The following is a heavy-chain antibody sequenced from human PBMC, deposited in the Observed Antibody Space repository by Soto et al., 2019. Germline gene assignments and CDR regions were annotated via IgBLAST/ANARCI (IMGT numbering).Heavy chain of an antibody. CDR1: GGSLSSYP. J-gene: IGHJ6*03. CDR3: ARPTGGHDSGGNYMDV. CDR2: IIPIVGLT. Sequence: QVQLVQSGSEVKNPGSSVKVSCRASGGSLSSYPITWVRQAPGQGLEWMGRIIPIVGLTNYAQKFQGRVTITADKFTSTAYMELSSLRSDDTAVYYCARPTGGHDSGGNYMDVWGKGTTVIVSS. V-gene: IGHV1-69*02. D-gene: IGHD2-8*02.